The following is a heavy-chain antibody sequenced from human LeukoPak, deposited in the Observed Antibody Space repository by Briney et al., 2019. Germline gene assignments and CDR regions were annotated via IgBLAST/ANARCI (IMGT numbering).Heavy chain of an antibody. CDR2: IYYSGST. D-gene: IGHD1-26*01. V-gene: IGHV4-39*01. J-gene: IGHJ4*02. CDR3: ARHGQYSGSYPFDY. CDR1: GGSISSSSYY. Sequence: SETLSLTCTVSGGSISSSSYYWGWIRQPPGKGLEWIGSIYYSGSTYYNPSLKSRVTISVDTSKNQFSLKLSSVTAADTAEYYCARHGQYSGSYPFDYWGQGTLVTVSS.